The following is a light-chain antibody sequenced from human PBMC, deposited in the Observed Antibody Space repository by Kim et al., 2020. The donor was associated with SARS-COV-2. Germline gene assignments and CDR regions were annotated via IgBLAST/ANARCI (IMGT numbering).Light chain of an antibody. J-gene: IGKJ5*01. CDR2: DAS. CDR3: QQRFSMPIT. Sequence: DIQMTQSPSSLSASVGDRITITCRASQTISKYLNWYEQKPGKAPKLLIFDASSLQSGVPSRFSGSGSGTDFTLTISSLQPEDFATYYCQQRFSMPITFGQGTRLEIK. V-gene: IGKV1-39*01. CDR1: QTISKY.